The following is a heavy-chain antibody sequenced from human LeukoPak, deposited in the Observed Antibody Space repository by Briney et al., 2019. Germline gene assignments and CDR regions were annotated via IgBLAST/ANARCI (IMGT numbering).Heavy chain of an antibody. V-gene: IGHV4-59*08. D-gene: IGHD1-1*01. J-gene: IGHJ4*02. Sequence: PSETLSLTCTVSGVSMSACYWMWIRQPPGKGLEWIGYIHYSGSTNYNPSLKSRVTISVDTSANQFSLKLSSVTAPDTAVYYCARHEDRNWYFDHWGQGTLVTVSS. CDR2: IHYSGST. CDR1: GVSMSACY. CDR3: ARHEDRNWYFDH.